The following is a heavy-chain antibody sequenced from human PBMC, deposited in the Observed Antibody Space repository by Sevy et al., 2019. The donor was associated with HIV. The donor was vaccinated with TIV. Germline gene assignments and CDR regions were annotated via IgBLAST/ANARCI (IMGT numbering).Heavy chain of an antibody. CDR3: AKAPRGYSYASFFDY. CDR1: GFTFTSYG. D-gene: IGHD5-18*01. CDR2: ISYDGSNK. J-gene: IGHJ4*02. V-gene: IGHV3-30*18. Sequence: GGSLRLSCAASGFTFTSYGMHWVRQAPGKGLEWVAVISYDGSNKYYADSVKGRFTISRDKSKNTLYLQMNSLIAEDTAVYYYAKAPRGYSYASFFDYWGQGTLVTVSS.